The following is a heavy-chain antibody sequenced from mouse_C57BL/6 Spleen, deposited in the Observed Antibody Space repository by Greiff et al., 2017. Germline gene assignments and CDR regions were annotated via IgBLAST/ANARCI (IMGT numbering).Heavy chain of an antibody. Sequence: QVQLKESGPELVKPGASVTISCKASGYAFSSSWMNWVKQRPGKGLEWIGRIYPGDGDTNYNGKFKGKATLTADKSSSTAYMQLSSLTSADSAVYFCARGEITWRFAYWGQGTLVTVSA. V-gene: IGHV1-82*01. CDR2: IYPGDGDT. J-gene: IGHJ3*01. CDR1: GYAFSSSW. D-gene: IGHD1-3*01. CDR3: ARGEITWRFAY.